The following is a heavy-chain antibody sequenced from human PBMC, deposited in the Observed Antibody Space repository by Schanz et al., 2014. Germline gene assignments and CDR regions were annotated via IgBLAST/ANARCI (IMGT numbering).Heavy chain of an antibody. D-gene: IGHD2-15*01. V-gene: IGHV3-23*01. Sequence: DVQLLESGGGLVQPGGSLRLSCAASGFTFSSYAMTWVRQAPGMGLEWVSAISGRDGSTYYADSVRGRFTISRDNSKNTLYLQMNSLRAEDTAVYYCAKTPREYCNYDNCPNWFDSWGQGTLVTASS. CDR2: ISGRDGST. CDR1: GFTFSSYA. CDR3: AKTPREYCNYDNCPNWFDS. J-gene: IGHJ5*01.